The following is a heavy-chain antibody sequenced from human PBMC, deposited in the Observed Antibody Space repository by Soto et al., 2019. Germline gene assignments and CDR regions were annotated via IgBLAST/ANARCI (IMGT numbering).Heavy chain of an antibody. Sequence: SGTLSPTCGVSRGPISTGGFSWAWVPQPPGKALEWIGHTYNSGNPYYNPSLKSRVIISVDRSKNQFSLKVSSVTAADTAVYYCARMNYYDTSGYPFDYWGQGMMVTVSS. CDR2: TYNSGNP. D-gene: IGHD3-22*01. CDR3: ARMNYYDTSGYPFDY. V-gene: IGHV4-30-2*01. J-gene: IGHJ4*02. CDR1: RGPISTGGFS.